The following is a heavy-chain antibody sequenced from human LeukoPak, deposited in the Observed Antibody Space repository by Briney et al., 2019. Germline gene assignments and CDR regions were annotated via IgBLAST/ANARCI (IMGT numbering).Heavy chain of an antibody. CDR2: ISSSSSYI. J-gene: IGHJ4*02. D-gene: IGHD3-22*01. V-gene: IGHV3-21*01. CDR3: ARSSGVVVITPPFDY. Sequence: GGSLRLSCAASGFTFSSYRMNWVRQAPGKGLEWVSSISSSSSYIYYADSVKGRFTISRDNAKNSLYLQMNSLRAEDTAVYYCARSSGVVVITPPFDYWGQGTLVTVSS. CDR1: GFTFSSYR.